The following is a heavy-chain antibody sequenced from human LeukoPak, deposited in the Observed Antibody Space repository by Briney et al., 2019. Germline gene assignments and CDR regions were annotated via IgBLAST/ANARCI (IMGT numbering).Heavy chain of an antibody. D-gene: IGHD3-10*01. CDR3: AKKYYYGSGTYLFYFDC. CDR2: IWYDGSKK. Sequence: PGTSLRLSCVASAFIFSDYGMHWVRQAPGKGLEWVAVIWYDGSKKYYSDSVKGRFTISRDNSKNTLYLQMNSLRAEDTAVYYCAKKYYYGSGTYLFYFDCWGQGTLVTVSS. J-gene: IGHJ4*02. V-gene: IGHV3-33*06. CDR1: AFIFSDYG.